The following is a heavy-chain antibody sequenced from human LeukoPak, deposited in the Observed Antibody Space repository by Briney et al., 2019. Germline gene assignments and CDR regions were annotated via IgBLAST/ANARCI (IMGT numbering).Heavy chain of an antibody. V-gene: IGHV3-11*01. Sequence: GGSLRLSCPASGFTFSYYYMSWIRQAPGKGLEWVSYISSSGSTIYYADSVKGRFTISRDNAKNSLYLQMNSLRAEDTAVYYCARSYSLTAMVPFHCWGQGTLVTVSS. J-gene: IGHJ4*02. CDR2: ISSSGSTI. CDR3: ARSYSLTAMVPFHC. CDR1: GFTFSYYY. D-gene: IGHD5-18*01.